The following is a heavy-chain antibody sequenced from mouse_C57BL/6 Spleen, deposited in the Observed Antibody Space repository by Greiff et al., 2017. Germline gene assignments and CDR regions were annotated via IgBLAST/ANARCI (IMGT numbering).Heavy chain of an antibody. Sequence: EVKLQESGPGLVKPSQSLSLTCSVTGYSITSGYYWNWIRQFPGNKLEWMGYISYDGSNNYNPSLKNRISITRDTSKNQFFLKLNSVTTEDTATYYCARDFRIGYFDVWGTGTTVTVSS. CDR1: GYSITSGYY. CDR2: ISYDGSN. CDR3: ARDFRIGYFDV. V-gene: IGHV3-6*01. J-gene: IGHJ1*03.